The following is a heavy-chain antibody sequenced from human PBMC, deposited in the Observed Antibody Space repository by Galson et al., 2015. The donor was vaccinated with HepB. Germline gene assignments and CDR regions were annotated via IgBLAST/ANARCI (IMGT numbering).Heavy chain of an antibody. J-gene: IGHJ4*02. D-gene: IGHD4-17*01. CDR1: GGTFSSYT. Sequence: SVKVSCKASGGTFSSYTICWVRQAPGQGLEWMGRIIPILGIANYAQKFQGRVTITADKSTSTAYMELSSLRSEDTAVYYCARDYGDRTYYFDYWGQGTLVTVSS. CDR2: IIPILGIA. V-gene: IGHV1-69*02. CDR3: ARDYGDRTYYFDY.